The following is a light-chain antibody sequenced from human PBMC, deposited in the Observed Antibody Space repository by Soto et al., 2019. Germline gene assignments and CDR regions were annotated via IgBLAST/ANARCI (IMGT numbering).Light chain of an antibody. CDR3: QQCNNWPPWT. J-gene: IGKJ1*01. CDR2: GAS. V-gene: IGKV3-15*01. CDR1: QSVSSN. Sequence: EIVMTQSPATLSVSPGERATLSCRASQSVSSNLAWYQQKTGQAPRLLIYGASTRATGIPARFSGSGSGTKFTLTISSLQSEDFAVYYCQQCNNWPPWTFGQGTKVDIK.